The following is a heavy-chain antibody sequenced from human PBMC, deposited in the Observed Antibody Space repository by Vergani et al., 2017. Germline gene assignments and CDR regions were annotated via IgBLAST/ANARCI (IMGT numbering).Heavy chain of an antibody. CDR2: IWYDGSNK. J-gene: IGHJ6*03. D-gene: IGHD5-18*01. CDR1: GFTFSSYG. V-gene: IGHV3-33*01. Sequence: QVQLVESGGGVVQPGRSLRLSCAASGFTFSSYGMHWVRQAPGKGLEWVAVIWYDGSNKYYADSVKGRFTISRDNSKNTLYLQMNSLRAEDTAVYYCARGRGYSYKNFNYYYCMDVWGRGTTVTVSS. CDR3: ARGRGYSYKNFNYYYCMDV.